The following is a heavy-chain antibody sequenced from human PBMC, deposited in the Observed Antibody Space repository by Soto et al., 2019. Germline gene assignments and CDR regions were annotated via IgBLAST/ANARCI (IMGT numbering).Heavy chain of an antibody. J-gene: IGHJ6*02. CDR3: ARDYLEYSSSSLYYYYFYGMDV. Sequence: QPGGSLRLSCAASGFTFSGYAITWVRQAPGKGLEWVATIIGSGGKTYYADSVKGRFTISRDNSKNTVYLQMNSLRAVDTAVYYCARDYLEYSSSSLYYYYFYGMDVWGQGTTVTVSS. V-gene: IGHV3-23*01. D-gene: IGHD6-6*01. CDR1: GFTFSGYA. CDR2: IIGSGGKT.